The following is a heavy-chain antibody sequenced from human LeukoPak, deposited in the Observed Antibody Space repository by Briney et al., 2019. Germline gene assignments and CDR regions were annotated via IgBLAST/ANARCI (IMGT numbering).Heavy chain of an antibody. CDR3: AKAPVTSCRGAFCYPSDS. Sequence: GGSLRLSCTVSGFSLSSYAMSWVRRAPGKGLEWVSATSSSDAGKYYADSVRGRFTISRDNSRNTMYLQMNSLRAEDAAVYYCAKAPVTSCRGAFCYPSDSWGQGTVVTVSS. J-gene: IGHJ4*02. D-gene: IGHD2-15*01. CDR2: TSSSDAGK. CDR1: GFSLSSYA. V-gene: IGHV3-23*01.